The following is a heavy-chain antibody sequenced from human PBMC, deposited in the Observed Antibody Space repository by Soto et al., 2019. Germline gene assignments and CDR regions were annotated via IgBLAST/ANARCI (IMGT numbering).Heavy chain of an antibody. V-gene: IGHV3-30*18. D-gene: IGHD6-19*01. CDR3: AKDRGDSSGWCRHRIIGDHICFDY. CDR2: ISYDGSNK. Sequence: GGSLRLSCAASGFTFSSYGMHWVRQAPGKGLEWVAVISYDGSNKYYADSVKGRFTISRDNSKNTLYLQMNSLRAEDTAVYYCAKDRGDSSGWCRHRIIGDHICFDYWGQGTLVTVSS. J-gene: IGHJ4*02. CDR1: GFTFSSYG.